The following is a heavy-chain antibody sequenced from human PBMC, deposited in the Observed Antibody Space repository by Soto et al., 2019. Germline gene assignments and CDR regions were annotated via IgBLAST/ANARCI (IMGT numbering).Heavy chain of an antibody. CDR2: LIPIYDAP. V-gene: IGHV1-69*06. Sequence: ASVEVSCEASGFTFTDYGINWVRQTPGQGLEWMGGLIPIYDAPNYAQKFQDRVTITADKSTTTVYLELSSLTSEDTAVYFCARVRDPHLDHYGLDVWGQGTTVTVSS. CDR1: GFTFTDYG. CDR3: ARVRDPHLDHYGLDV. J-gene: IGHJ6*02.